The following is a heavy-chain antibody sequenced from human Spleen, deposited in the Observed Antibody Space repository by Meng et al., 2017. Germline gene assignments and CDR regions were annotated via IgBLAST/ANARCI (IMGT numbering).Heavy chain of an antibody. J-gene: IGHJ3*02. CDR2: IHPSDSDI. CDR3: ARPARKYNSGWYSAFDI. Sequence: GESLKISCQGFGYSFATYWIGWVRQTPGKGLEWMGIIHPSDSDIRYSPSFQGQVTISADKSTSTAYLQWSSLKASDTAMYYCARPARKYNSGWYSAFDIWGQGTMVTVSS. D-gene: IGHD6-19*01. CDR1: GYSFATYW. V-gene: IGHV5-51*01.